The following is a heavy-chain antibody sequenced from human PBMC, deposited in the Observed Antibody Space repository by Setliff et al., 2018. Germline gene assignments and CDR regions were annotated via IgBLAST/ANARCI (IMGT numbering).Heavy chain of an antibody. D-gene: IGHD3-22*01. CDR2: INPIFGTA. V-gene: IGHV1-69*13. CDR3: VREGVDSRSSTDYRYYMDV. CDR1: GGTFSTFG. J-gene: IGHJ6*03. Sequence: SVKVSCKTSGGTFSTFGIHWVRQAPGQGLVWMGGINPIFGTAHYAQKFQGRVTITADESTSTAYMELSSLGSEDTAVYYCVREGVDSRSSTDYRYYMDVWGKGTTVTVSS.